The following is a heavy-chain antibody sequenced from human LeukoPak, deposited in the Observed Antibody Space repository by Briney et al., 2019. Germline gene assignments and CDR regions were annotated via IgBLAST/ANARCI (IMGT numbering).Heavy chain of an antibody. V-gene: IGHV4-28*01. CDR2: IYYSGNT. D-gene: IGHD3-22*01. CDR1: NYAMSSSNW. Sequence: PSDTLSLTCAVSNYAMSSSNWWGWIRQPPGKELEWIGYIYYSGNTDYNPSLKSRVTILVDTSKNQFSLKVSSVTAADTAVYYCARRPDSSYSLRYYYYMDVWGKGTTVTVSS. CDR3: ARRPDSSYSLRYYYYMDV. J-gene: IGHJ6*03.